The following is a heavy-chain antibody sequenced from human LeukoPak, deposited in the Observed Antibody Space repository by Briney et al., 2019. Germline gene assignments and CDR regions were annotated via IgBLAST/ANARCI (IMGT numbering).Heavy chain of an antibody. CDR2: ISGSGGST. CDR1: GFTFYNHD. CDR3: AKDRRYFDWLLRTNWFDP. D-gene: IGHD3-9*01. J-gene: IGHJ5*02. V-gene: IGHV3-23*01. Sequence: GGSLRLSCAASGFTFYNHDMHWVRQAPGKGLEWVSAISGSGGSTYYADSVKGRFTISRDNSKNTLYLQMNSLRAEDTAVYYCAKDRRYFDWLLRTNWFDPWGQGTLVTVSS.